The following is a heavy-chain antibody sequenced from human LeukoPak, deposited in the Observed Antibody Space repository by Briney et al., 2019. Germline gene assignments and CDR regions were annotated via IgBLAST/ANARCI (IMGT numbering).Heavy chain of an antibody. J-gene: IGHJ4*02. Sequence: PGGSLRLSCAASGFTFSSYSMNWVRQAPGKGLEWVSVIYAGVTTSYANSVKGRFTISRDDSKNTLYLQVNSLSAEDTAVYYCVRGKGDSGSYYFDYWGQGTLVTVSS. CDR3: VRGKGDSGSYYFDY. CDR2: IYAGVTT. D-gene: IGHD1-26*01. V-gene: IGHV3-66*01. CDR1: GFTFSSYS.